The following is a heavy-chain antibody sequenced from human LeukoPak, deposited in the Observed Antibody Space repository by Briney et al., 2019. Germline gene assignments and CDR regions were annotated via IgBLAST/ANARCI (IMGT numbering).Heavy chain of an antibody. CDR3: AKFLRYFDWSSGGDY. D-gene: IGHD3-9*01. Sequence: GGSLRLSCAASGFTFSSYGMSWVRQAPGKGLEWVSAISGSGGSTYYADSVKGRFTISRDNSKNTLYLQMNSLRAEDTAVYYCAKFLRYFDWSSGGDYWGQGTLVTVSS. J-gene: IGHJ4*01. V-gene: IGHV3-23*01. CDR1: GFTFSSYG. CDR2: ISGSGGST.